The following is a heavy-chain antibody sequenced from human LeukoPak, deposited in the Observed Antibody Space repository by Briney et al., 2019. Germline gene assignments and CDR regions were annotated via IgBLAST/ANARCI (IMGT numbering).Heavy chain of an antibody. Sequence: PSGTLSPTCGVSGGSISSTNWWTWVRQPPGEGLEWIGEVHLSGRTNYNPSLESRVTMSVDMSENHISLKLTSVTAADTAAYYCAREGGPYRPLDYSGQGTLVTVSS. CDR1: GGSISSTNW. CDR2: VHLSGRT. V-gene: IGHV4-4*02. J-gene: IGHJ4*02. CDR3: AREGGPYRPLDY.